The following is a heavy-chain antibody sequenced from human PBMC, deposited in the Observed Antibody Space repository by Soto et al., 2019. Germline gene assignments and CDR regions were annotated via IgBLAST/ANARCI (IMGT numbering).Heavy chain of an antibody. D-gene: IGHD1-7*01. Sequence: PSETLSLTCTVSGGSISSYRWSWIRQPAGKGLEWIGRLNTYGNTHYNPSLKSRVTVSVDASSNQFFLTLRSVTAADSAVYHCGRESGETWDYEASWGQGTPVTVSS. J-gene: IGHJ5*02. V-gene: IGHV4-4*07. CDR3: GRESGETWDYEAS. CDR1: GGSISSYR. CDR2: LNTYGNT.